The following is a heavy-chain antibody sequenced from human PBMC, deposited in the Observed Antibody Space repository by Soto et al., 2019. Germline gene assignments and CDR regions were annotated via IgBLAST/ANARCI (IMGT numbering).Heavy chain of an antibody. D-gene: IGHD3-9*01. CDR1: GFTFSSYG. Sequence: LGLSCAASGFTFSSYGMHWVRQAPGKGLEWVAVISYDGSNKYYADSVKGRFTISRDNSKNTLYLQMNSLRAEDTAVYYCAKEANGPTGYYSVGNYYYGMDVWGQGTTVTVSS. J-gene: IGHJ6*02. CDR2: ISYDGSNK. V-gene: IGHV3-30*18. CDR3: AKEANGPTGYYSVGNYYYGMDV.